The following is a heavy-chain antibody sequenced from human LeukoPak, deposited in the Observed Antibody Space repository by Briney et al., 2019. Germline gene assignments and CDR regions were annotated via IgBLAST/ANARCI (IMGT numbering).Heavy chain of an antibody. CDR2: IIPIPGMA. V-gene: IGHV1-69*04. CDR1: GGTFSFYA. Sequence: SVKVSCKASGGTFSFYAINWVRQAPGQGLEWMGRIIPIPGMANYAQRFQSRVTITADSSTSTAYMEVSSLRSEDTAVYYCARAVVVARGLMAYFDYWGQGTLVTVSS. CDR3: ARAVVVARGLMAYFDY. J-gene: IGHJ4*02. D-gene: IGHD3-10*01.